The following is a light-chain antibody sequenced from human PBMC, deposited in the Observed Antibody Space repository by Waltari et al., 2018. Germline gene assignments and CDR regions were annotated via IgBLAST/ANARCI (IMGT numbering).Light chain of an antibody. CDR3: QLYGRSPPYT. V-gene: IGKV3-20*01. CDR2: GAS. CDR1: QSVGSSS. Sequence: EIVLTQSPGTLSLSPGDRATLSRRASQSVGSSSLAWFQHKPGQPPRFLIYGASNRATGIPDRFSGSGSGTDFTLTISRLEPEDFAVYYCQLYGRSPPYTFGQGTKLEIK. J-gene: IGKJ2*01.